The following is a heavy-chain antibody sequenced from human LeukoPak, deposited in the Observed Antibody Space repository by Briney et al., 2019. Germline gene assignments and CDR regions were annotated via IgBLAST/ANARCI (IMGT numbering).Heavy chain of an antibody. Sequence: SETLPLTCTVSGGSISSSSYYWGWIRQPPGKGLEWIGSIYYSGSTYYNPSLKSRVTISVDTSKNQFSLKLSSVTAADTAVYYCARQVGSSWYGFFDYWGQGTPVTVSS. CDR2: IYYSGST. J-gene: IGHJ4*02. V-gene: IGHV4-39*01. CDR3: ARQVGSSWYGFFDY. CDR1: GGSISSSSYY. D-gene: IGHD6-13*01.